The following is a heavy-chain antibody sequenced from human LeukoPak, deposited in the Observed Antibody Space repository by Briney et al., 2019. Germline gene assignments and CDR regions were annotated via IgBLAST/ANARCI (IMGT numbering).Heavy chain of an antibody. CDR1: GGSFSGYY. Sequence: SETLSLTCAVYGGSFSGYYWSWIRQPPGKGLEWIGEINHSGSTNYNPSLKSRVTISVDTSKNQFSLKLRSVTAADTAVYYCARASRFHYYDSSGYSPSKGAFDIWGQGTMVTVSS. V-gene: IGHV4-34*01. J-gene: IGHJ3*02. CDR3: ARASRFHYYDSSGYSPSKGAFDI. CDR2: INHSGST. D-gene: IGHD3-22*01.